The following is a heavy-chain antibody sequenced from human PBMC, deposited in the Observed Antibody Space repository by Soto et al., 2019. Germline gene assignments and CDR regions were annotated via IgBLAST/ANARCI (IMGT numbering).Heavy chain of an antibody. Sequence: QVQLVESGGGVVQPGRSLRLSCAASGFTFSSYAMHWVRQAPGKGLEWVAVISYDGSNKYYADSVKGRFTISRDNSKNRLYLQMNSLSAEDTAVYYCAREDGDYSWYFDLWGRGTMVTVSS. D-gene: IGHD4-17*01. CDR1: GFTFSSYA. CDR3: AREDGDYSWYFDL. J-gene: IGHJ2*01. V-gene: IGHV3-30-3*01. CDR2: ISYDGSNK.